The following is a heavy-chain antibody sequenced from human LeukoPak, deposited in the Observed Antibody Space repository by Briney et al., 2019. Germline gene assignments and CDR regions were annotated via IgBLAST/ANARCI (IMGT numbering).Heavy chain of an antibody. Sequence: PGGSLRLSCAASGFTLSDYSMSWIRQAPGKGLEWVSYISSSGSIIYYADSVKGRFTISRDNAKNSLYLQMNSLRAEDTAVYYCARDSTVGRDFDYWGQGTLVTVSS. CDR1: GFTLSDYS. V-gene: IGHV3-11*01. J-gene: IGHJ4*02. D-gene: IGHD4-17*01. CDR2: ISSSGSII. CDR3: ARDSTVGRDFDY.